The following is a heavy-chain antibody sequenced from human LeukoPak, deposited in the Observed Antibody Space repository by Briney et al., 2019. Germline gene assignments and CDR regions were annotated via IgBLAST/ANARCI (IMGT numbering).Heavy chain of an antibody. Sequence: ASVKVSCKASGYTFTGYYMHWVRQAPGQGLEWMGWINPNSGGTNYAQKFQGRVTVTRDTSISTAYMELSRLRSDDTAVYYCARVMSMVRGDEFDPWGQGTLVTVSS. V-gene: IGHV1-2*02. CDR1: GYTFTGYY. CDR2: INPNSGGT. D-gene: IGHD3-10*01. J-gene: IGHJ5*02. CDR3: ARVMSMVRGDEFDP.